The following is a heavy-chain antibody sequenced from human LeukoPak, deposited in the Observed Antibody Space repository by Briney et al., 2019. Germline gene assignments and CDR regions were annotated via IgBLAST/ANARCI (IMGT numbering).Heavy chain of an antibody. Sequence: PSETLSLTCTVSGGSISSYYWSWIRQPPGKGLEWIGYIHYSGSTNYNPSLKSRVTISVDTSKIQFSLKLSSVTAADTAVYFCARDPSSYYYGMDVWGQGTTVTVSS. D-gene: IGHD6-6*01. CDR1: GGSISSYY. V-gene: IGHV4-59*01. J-gene: IGHJ6*02. CDR2: IHYSGST. CDR3: ARDPSSYYYGMDV.